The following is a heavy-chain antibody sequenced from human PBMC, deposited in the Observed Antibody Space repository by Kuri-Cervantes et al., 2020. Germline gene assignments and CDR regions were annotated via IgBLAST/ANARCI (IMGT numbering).Heavy chain of an antibody. V-gene: IGHV4-34*01. CDR3: ARQMVLRKTVVVPAVRRAFDI. CDR2: INHSGNT. J-gene: IGHJ3*02. Sequence: SETLSLTCTVSSGSITGYYWNWIRQPPGKGLEWIGEINHSGNTNYNPYLKSRVTISLDTSKNQFSLKLSSVTAADTAVYYCARQMVLRKTVVVPAVRRAFDIWGQGTMVTVSS. CDR1: SGSITGYY. D-gene: IGHD2-2*01.